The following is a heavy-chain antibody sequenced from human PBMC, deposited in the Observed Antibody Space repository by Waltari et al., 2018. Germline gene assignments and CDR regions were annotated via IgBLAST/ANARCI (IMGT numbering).Heavy chain of an antibody. D-gene: IGHD3-10*01. Sequence: QVQLQESGPGLVKPSETLSLICSVSGGSISTHFWGWIRQPPGKTLEWIGTISSSGSTNYNPSLTSRVTISLDMSSNQFSLKLRSVSAADTAVYYCARASYGSGSSWFDPWGQGNLVTVSS. J-gene: IGHJ5*02. CDR1: GGSISTHF. V-gene: IGHV4-59*11. CDR3: ARASYGSGSSWFDP. CDR2: ISSSGST.